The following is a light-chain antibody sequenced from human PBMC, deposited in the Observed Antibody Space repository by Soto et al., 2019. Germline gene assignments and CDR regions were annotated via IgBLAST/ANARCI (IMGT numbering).Light chain of an antibody. CDR3: QQYGSSPIT. V-gene: IGKV3-20*01. J-gene: IGKJ5*01. CDR1: QGLSSY. Sequence: EIVLTQSPATLSLSPWERATLSCRASQGLSSYLAWYQQKPGQAPRLLIYDASNRATGIPDRFSGSGSGTDFTLTISRLEPEDFAVYYCQQYGSSPITFGQGTRLEIK. CDR2: DAS.